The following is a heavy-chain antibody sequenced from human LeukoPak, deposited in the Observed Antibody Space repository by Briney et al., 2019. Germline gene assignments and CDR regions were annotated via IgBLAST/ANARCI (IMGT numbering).Heavy chain of an antibody. CDR2: IRSKANTYAT. Sequence: GGSLKLSCAPSGFTLSGSAMHWVRQASGKGLEWVGRIRSKANTYATAYAASVRGRFTISRDESKNTAYLQMNSLKTEDTAVYYCTRRSTDDSSGYYSTWGQGTLVTVSS. CDR1: GFTLSGSA. CDR3: TRRSTDDSSGYYST. D-gene: IGHD3-22*01. V-gene: IGHV3-73*01. J-gene: IGHJ5*02.